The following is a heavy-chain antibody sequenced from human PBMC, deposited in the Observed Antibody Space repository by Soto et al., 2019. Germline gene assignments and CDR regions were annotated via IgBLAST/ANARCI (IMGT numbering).Heavy chain of an antibody. CDR3: ARASPYDFWSGYQNFFDY. Sequence: GASVKVSCKASGYTFTSYYMHWVRQAPGQGLEWMGIINPSGGSTSYAQKFQGRVTMTRDTSTSTVYMELSSLRSEDTAVYYCARASPYDFWSGYQNFFDYWGQGTLVTVSS. J-gene: IGHJ4*02. CDR2: INPSGGST. CDR1: GYTFTSYY. V-gene: IGHV1-46*03. D-gene: IGHD3-3*01.